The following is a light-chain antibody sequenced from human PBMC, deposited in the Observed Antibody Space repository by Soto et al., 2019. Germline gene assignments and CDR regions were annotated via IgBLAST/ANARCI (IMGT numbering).Light chain of an antibody. CDR2: DAS. J-gene: IGKJ1*01. V-gene: IGKV3-11*01. CDR3: QHRGET. CDR1: QSFGNY. Sequence: EIVLTQSPATLSLSPGERATLSCRASQSFGNYLAWYQQKPGQAPRLLIYDASNRATGIPARFSGSASGPAFTLTIRSLAPEDSAVDYCQHRGETFGQGTKVEIK.